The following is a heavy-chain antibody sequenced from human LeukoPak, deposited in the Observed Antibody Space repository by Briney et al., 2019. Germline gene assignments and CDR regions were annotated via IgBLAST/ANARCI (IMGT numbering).Heavy chain of an antibody. CDR2: IYYSGST. Sequence: SETLSLTCTVSGGSISSSSYYWGWIRQPPGKGLEWIGIIYYSGSTYHNPSLKSRVTIPVDRSKNQFSLKLSSVTAADTAVYYCARDHIAARGEAFDIWGQGTMVTVSS. V-gene: IGHV4-39*07. CDR1: GGSISSSSYY. D-gene: IGHD6-6*01. CDR3: ARDHIAARGEAFDI. J-gene: IGHJ3*02.